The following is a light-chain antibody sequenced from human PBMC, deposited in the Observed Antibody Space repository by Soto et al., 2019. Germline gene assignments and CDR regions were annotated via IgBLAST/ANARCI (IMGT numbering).Light chain of an antibody. Sequence: EIVMTQSPGTLSVSPGERATLSCRASQSVSSNLAWYQQQPRPSPSLLIYCASTRATCTHASFSGSGSGTEFTPTISRLEPDDSAVYYCQQYGSQRTFGQGTKVDI. CDR2: CAS. CDR3: QQYGSQRT. CDR1: QSVSSN. V-gene: IGKV3-15*01. J-gene: IGKJ1*01.